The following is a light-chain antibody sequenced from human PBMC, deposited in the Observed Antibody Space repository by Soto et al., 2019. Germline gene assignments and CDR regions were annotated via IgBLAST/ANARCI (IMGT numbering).Light chain of an antibody. CDR3: QVWDGNTVV. V-gene: IGLV3-9*01. CDR1: NIGRKN. CDR2: RDY. Sequence: SYELTQPLSVSVALGQTARITCEGNNIGRKNAHWYQQKPGQVPVLVIYRDYNRPSGIPERFSGSNSGNTATLTISRAQAWDEADYYCQVWDGNTVVFGGGTKLTVL. J-gene: IGLJ2*01.